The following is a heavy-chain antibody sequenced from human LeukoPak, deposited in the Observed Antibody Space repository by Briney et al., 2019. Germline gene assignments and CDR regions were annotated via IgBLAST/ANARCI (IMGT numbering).Heavy chain of an antibody. Sequence: ASVKVSCKASGYTFTSYGISWVRQAPGQGLEWIGWISAYNGNTNYAQKLQGRVTMTTDTSTSTAYMELRSLRSDDTAVYYCARVVEVENGDYESYYFDYWGQGTLVTVSS. CDR1: GYTFTSYG. J-gene: IGHJ4*02. CDR2: ISAYNGNT. CDR3: ARVVEVENGDYESYYFDY. D-gene: IGHD4-17*01. V-gene: IGHV1-18*01.